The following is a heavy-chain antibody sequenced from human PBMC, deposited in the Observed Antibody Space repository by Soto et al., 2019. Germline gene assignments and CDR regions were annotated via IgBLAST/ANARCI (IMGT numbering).Heavy chain of an antibody. D-gene: IGHD2-2*01. V-gene: IGHV4-34*01. CDR3: ARVVPAPYYYYGMDV. J-gene: IGHJ6*02. CDR2: INHSGST. Sequence: PSETLSLTCAVYGGSFSGYYWSWIRQPPGKGLEWIGEINHSGSTNYNPSLKSRVTISVDTSKNQFSLKLSSVTAADTAVYYCARVVPAPYYYYGMDVWGQGTTVTVSS. CDR1: GGSFSGYY.